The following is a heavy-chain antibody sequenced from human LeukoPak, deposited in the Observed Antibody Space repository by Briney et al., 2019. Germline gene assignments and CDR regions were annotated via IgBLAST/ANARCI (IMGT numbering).Heavy chain of an antibody. CDR3: ARGPRGEYYMDV. CDR1: GFTFSSYG. V-gene: IGHV3-21*01. Sequence: GGSLRLSCAASGFTFSSYGMHWVRQAPGKGLEWVSSISSSSSYIYYADSMKGRFTISRDNAKNSLYLQMNSLRAEDTAVYYCARGPRGEYYMDVWGKGTTVTVSS. J-gene: IGHJ6*03. CDR2: ISSSSSYI.